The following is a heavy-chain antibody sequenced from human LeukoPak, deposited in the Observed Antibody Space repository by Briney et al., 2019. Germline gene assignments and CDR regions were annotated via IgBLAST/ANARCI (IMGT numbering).Heavy chain of an antibody. Sequence: SETLSLTCTVSGGSISSSSYSWGWIRQPPGKGLEWIGSIYYSGSTYYNPSLKSRLTISVDTSKNQFSLKLSSVTAADTAVYYCARSAMGDAFDIWGQGTMVTVSS. V-gene: IGHV4-39*01. D-gene: IGHD5-18*01. CDR3: ARSAMGDAFDI. CDR2: IYYSGST. J-gene: IGHJ3*02. CDR1: GGSISSSSYS.